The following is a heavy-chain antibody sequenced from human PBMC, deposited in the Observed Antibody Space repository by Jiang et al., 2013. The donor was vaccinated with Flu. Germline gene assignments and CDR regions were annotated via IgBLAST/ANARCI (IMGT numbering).Heavy chain of an antibody. J-gene: IGHJ4*02. Sequence: QSGSELKKPRGLSSKVSCKASGYTFTSYAMNWVRQAPGQGLEWMGWINTNTGNPTYAQGFTGRFVFSLDTSVSTAYLQISSLKAEDTAVYYCARVDGGFLEWGNDYWGQGTLVTVSS. CDR1: GYTFTSYA. CDR2: INTNTGNP. D-gene: IGHD3-3*01. CDR3: ARVDGGFLEWGNDY. V-gene: IGHV7-4-1*02.